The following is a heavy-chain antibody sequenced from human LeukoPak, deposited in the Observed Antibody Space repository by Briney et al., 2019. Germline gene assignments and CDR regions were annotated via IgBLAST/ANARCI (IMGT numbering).Heavy chain of an antibody. CDR2: ISAYNGNT. Sequence: ASVTVSCKASGYTFTSYGISWVRQAPGQGLEWMGWISAYNGNTNYAQKLQGRVTMTTDTSTSTAYMELRSLRSDDTAVYYCARDGLAHYYGSGSYVWGQGTLVTVSS. V-gene: IGHV1-18*01. J-gene: IGHJ4*02. CDR3: ARDGLAHYYGSGSYV. CDR1: GYTFTSYG. D-gene: IGHD3-10*01.